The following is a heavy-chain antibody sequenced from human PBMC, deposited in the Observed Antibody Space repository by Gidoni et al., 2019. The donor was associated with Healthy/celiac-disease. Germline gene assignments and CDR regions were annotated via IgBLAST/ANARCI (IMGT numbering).Heavy chain of an antibody. D-gene: IGHD6-13*01. J-gene: IGHJ4*02. CDR3: AREAQQPGNFDY. Sequence: GRFTISRDNSKNTLYLQMNSLRAEDTAVYYCAREAQQPGNFDYWGQGTLVTVSS. V-gene: IGHV3-30*14.